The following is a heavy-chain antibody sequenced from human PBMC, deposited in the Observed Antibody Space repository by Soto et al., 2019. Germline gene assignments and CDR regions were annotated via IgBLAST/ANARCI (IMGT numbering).Heavy chain of an antibody. J-gene: IGHJ6*02. CDR2: ISAYNGNT. V-gene: IGHV1-18*04. CDR3: ARGRTVTLNYYYYGMDV. D-gene: IGHD4-17*01. CDR1: GYTFTGYY. Sequence: ASVKVSCKASGYTFTGYYMHWVRQAPGQGLEWMGWISAYNGNTNYAQKLQGRVTMTTDTSTSTAYMELRSLRSDDTAVYYCARGRTVTLNYYYYGMDVWGQGTTVTVAS.